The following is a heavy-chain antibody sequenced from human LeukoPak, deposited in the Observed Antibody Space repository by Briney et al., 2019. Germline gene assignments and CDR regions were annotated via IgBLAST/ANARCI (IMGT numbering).Heavy chain of an antibody. CDR2: IIPIFGTA. D-gene: IGHD3-3*01. J-gene: IGHJ4*02. CDR3: ARERSGLTYYFDY. Sequence: ASVKVSCKASGGTFSSYAISWVRQAPGQGLEWMGGIIPIFGTANYAQKFQGRVTITTDESTSTAYMELSSLRSEDTAVHYCARERSGLTYYFDYWGQGTLVTVSS. V-gene: IGHV1-69*05. CDR1: GGTFSSYA.